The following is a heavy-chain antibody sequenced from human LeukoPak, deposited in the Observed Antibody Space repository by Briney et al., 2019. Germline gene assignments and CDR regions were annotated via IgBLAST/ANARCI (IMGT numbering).Heavy chain of an antibody. D-gene: IGHD5-18*01. Sequence: SETLSLTCAVYGGSFSGYYWSWIRQPPGKGLEWIGEINHSGSTNYNPSLKSRVTISVDTSKNQFSLKLSSVTAADTAVYYCARLAVDTAMPWGQGTLVTVSS. CDR1: GGSFSGYY. CDR3: ARLAVDTAMP. J-gene: IGHJ5*02. V-gene: IGHV4-34*01. CDR2: INHSGST.